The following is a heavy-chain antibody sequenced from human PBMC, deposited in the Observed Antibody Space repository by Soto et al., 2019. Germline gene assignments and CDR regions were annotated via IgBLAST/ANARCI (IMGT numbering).Heavy chain of an antibody. Sequence: PSETLSLTCTVSGGSVSSGSYYWSWIRQPPGKGLEWIGYIYYSGSTNYNPSLKSRVTIPVDTSKNQFSLKLSSVTAADTAVYYCARSPSSGQYFDWSYGWPYYYYGMDVWGQGTTVTVSS. J-gene: IGHJ6*02. D-gene: IGHD3-9*01. CDR1: GGSVSSGSYY. CDR3: ARSPSSGQYFDWSYGWPYYYYGMDV. CDR2: IYYSGST. V-gene: IGHV4-61*01.